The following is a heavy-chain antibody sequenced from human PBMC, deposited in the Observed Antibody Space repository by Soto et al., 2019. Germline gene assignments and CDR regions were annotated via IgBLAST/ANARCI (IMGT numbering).Heavy chain of an antibody. Sequence: PGGSLRLSCATSGLTFSNYAMSWVRQAPGGGREWVSSMSGSSSTTYYADSVRGRFTISRDRSKNTLYLQMSSLRAEDTALYYCAKNQERELPRVIDFWGQGTLVTVSS. CDR1: GLTFSNYA. V-gene: IGHV3-23*01. CDR3: AKNQERELPRVIDF. D-gene: IGHD1-7*01. J-gene: IGHJ4*02. CDR2: MSGSSSTT.